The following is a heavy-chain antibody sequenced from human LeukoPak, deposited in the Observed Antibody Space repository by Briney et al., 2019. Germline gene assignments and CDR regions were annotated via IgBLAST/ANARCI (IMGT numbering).Heavy chain of an antibody. CDR3: AKVALVGSTYYDFWSGYLASYFDY. J-gene: IGHJ4*02. CDR1: GFTFSSHA. D-gene: IGHD3-3*01. V-gene: IGHV3-23*01. Sequence: GGSLRLSCAASGFTFSSHAMNWVRQAPGKGLEWVSSIGGIGASTYYADSVKGRFTISRDNSKNTLYLQMNSLRAEDTAVYYCAKVALVGSTYYDFWSGYLASYFDYWGQGTLVTVSS. CDR2: IGGIGAST.